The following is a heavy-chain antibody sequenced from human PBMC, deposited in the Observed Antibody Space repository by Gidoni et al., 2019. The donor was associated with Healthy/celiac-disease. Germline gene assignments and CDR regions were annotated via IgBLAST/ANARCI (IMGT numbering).Heavy chain of an antibody. CDR1: GYTFTGYS. CDR2: INPNSGGT. D-gene: IGHD6-6*01. CDR3: ARVEYSSSSADY. V-gene: IGHV1-2*02. Sequence: HVQLVQSGAEVQKPGASVKVSCKASGYTFTGYSMHGVRQAPGQRFEWMGWINPNSGGTNYEQKFQGRVTMTRDTSISTAYMELSRLRSDDTAVYYCARVEYSSSSADYWGQGTLVTVSS. J-gene: IGHJ4*02.